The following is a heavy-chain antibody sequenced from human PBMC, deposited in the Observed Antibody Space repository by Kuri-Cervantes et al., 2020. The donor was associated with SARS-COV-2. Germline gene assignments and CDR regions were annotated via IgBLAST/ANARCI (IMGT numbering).Heavy chain of an antibody. CDR2: ISSSGSTI. J-gene: IGHJ3*02. V-gene: IGHV3-48*03. CDR1: GFTFSSYE. D-gene: IGHD2-21*01. Sequence: GGSLRLSCAASGFTFSSYEMNWVRQAPGKGLEWVSYISSSGSTIYYADSVKGRFTISRDNAKNSLYLQMNSLRAEDTAVYYCARDAYCGGDCYWLAFDIWGQGTMVTVS. CDR3: ARDAYCGGDCYWLAFDI.